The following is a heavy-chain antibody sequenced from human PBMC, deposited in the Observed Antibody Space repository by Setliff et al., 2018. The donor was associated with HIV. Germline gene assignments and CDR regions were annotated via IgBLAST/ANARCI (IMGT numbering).Heavy chain of an antibody. D-gene: IGHD3-10*01. CDR1: GFTFSSYS. Sequence: PGGSLRLSCTASGFTFSSYSMNWVRQAPGQGLEWVSSISSSSHYIYYADSVKGRFTISRDNAKKSLDLQMNSLRVDDTAVYYCARPGRSNYWDSFDYWGQGILVTVSS. CDR3: ARPGRSNYWDSFDY. J-gene: IGHJ4*02. CDR2: ISSSSHYI. V-gene: IGHV3-21*01.